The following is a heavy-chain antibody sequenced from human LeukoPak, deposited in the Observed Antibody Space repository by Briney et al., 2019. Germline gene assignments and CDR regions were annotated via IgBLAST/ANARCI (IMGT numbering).Heavy chain of an antibody. Sequence: PSETLSLTCTVSGGSISSYFWSWIRQPPGKGLEWIGYIYYTGSTNYSPSLEGRLTISLDASKNQFSLKLDSLTAADTAVYYCARAAAYCSGGTCYDYWGQGTLVTVSS. CDR2: IYYTGST. J-gene: IGHJ4*02. CDR3: ARAAAYCSGGTCYDY. V-gene: IGHV4-59*01. CDR1: GGSISSYF. D-gene: IGHD2-15*01.